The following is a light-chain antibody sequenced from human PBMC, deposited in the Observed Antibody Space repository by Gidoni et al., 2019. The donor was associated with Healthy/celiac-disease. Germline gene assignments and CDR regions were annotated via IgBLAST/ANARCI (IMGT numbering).Light chain of an antibody. J-gene: IGLJ2*01. V-gene: IGLV1-40*01. CDR2: GNS. Sequence: QSVLTQPPSVSGAPGQRVTISCTGSSYNIGAGYDVHWYHQLPGTAPKLLIYGNSNRPSVVPDRFSGSKSGTSASLAITGLQAEDEADYYCQSYDSSLSGSDVVFGGGTKLTVL. CDR1: SYNIGAGYD. CDR3: QSYDSSLSGSDVV.